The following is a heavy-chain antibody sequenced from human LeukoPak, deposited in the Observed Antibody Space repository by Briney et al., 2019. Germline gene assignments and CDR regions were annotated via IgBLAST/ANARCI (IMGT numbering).Heavy chain of an antibody. V-gene: IGHV3-23*01. D-gene: IGHD3-22*01. J-gene: IGHJ4*02. Sequence: GGSLRLSCAASGFTFSNYGMSWVRQAPGKGLEWVSGISGSGDSTYYGDSVKGRVTISRDNSKNTLYLQMNSLRAEDTAVYYCARDSYYYDSSGYPSFDYWGQGTLVTVPS. CDR3: ARDSYYYDSSGYPSFDY. CDR2: ISGSGDST. CDR1: GFTFSNYG.